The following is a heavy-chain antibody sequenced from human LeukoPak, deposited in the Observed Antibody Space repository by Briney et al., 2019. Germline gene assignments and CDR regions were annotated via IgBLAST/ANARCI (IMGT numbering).Heavy chain of an antibody. CDR3: ARDAYYDSSGYLFDY. CDR2: FDPEDGET. Sequence: ASVKVSCKVSGYTLTELSMHWVRQAPGKGLEWMGGFDPEDGETIYAQKFQGRVTMTRDTSISTAYMELSRLRSDDTAVYYCARDAYYDSSGYLFDYWGQGTLVTVSS. CDR1: GYTLTELS. D-gene: IGHD3-22*01. V-gene: IGHV1-24*01. J-gene: IGHJ4*02.